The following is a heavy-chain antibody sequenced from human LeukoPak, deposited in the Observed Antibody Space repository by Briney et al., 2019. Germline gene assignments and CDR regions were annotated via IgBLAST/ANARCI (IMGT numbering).Heavy chain of an antibody. J-gene: IGHJ5*02. Sequence: PGGSLRLSCAASGFTFSNYWMHWVRQAPGKVLGWVSRINSDGINTSYADSVKGRFTISRDNSKNTLYLQMDSLRTEDTAVYYCARDMDTSGHFSWFDPWGHGARVTVSS. CDR1: GFTFSNYW. D-gene: IGHD3-22*01. V-gene: IGHV3-74*01. CDR3: ARDMDTSGHFSWFDP. CDR2: INSDGINT.